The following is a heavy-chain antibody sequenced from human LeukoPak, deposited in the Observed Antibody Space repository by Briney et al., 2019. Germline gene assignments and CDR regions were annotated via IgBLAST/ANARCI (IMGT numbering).Heavy chain of an antibody. CDR1: GFTFSNYD. D-gene: IGHD4-23*01. V-gene: IGHV3-48*02. J-gene: IGHJ4*02. CDR2: ITSSSRTI. Sequence: PGGSLRLSSAASGFTFSNYDVNWVRHPPGEGLEWVSYITSSSRTINYADSVKGRFTVSRDNAKNSLFLQMDSLRDEDTAVYYCARPTTVALEYWGQGTLVAVSS. CDR3: ARPTTVALEY.